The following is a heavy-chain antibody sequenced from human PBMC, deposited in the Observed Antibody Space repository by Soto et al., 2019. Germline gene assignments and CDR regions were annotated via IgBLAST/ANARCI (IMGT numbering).Heavy chain of an antibody. V-gene: IGHV4-59*08. CDR3: ARQWVVVLVVNWFES. Sequence: SETLSLTCTVSGGSISSYYWSWIRQPPGKGLEWIGYIYYSGSTNYNPSLNSRDTISLDTSKNQFSLNLNSVTAAHMAASYCARQWVVVLVVNWFESWGQGTMV. CDR1: GGSISSYY. CDR2: IYYSGST. J-gene: IGHJ5*01. D-gene: IGHD3-22*01.